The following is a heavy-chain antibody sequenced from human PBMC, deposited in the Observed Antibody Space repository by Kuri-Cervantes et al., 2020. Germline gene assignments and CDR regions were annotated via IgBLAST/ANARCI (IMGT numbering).Heavy chain of an antibody. D-gene: IGHD3-22*01. CDR1: GYTFTGYY. V-gene: IGHV1-2*02. Sequence: ASVKVSCKASGYTFTGYYMHWVRQAPGQGLEWMGWINPNSGGTNYAQKFQGRVTMTRDTSTSTVYMELSSLRSEDTAVYYCARDSYYYDSSGYLDYWGQGTLVTVSS. CDR3: ARDSYYYDSSGYLDY. J-gene: IGHJ4*02. CDR2: INPNSGGT.